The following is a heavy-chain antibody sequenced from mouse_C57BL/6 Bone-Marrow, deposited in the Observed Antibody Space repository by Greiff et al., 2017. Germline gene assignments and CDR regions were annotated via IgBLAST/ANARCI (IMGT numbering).Heavy chain of an antibody. Sequence: QVQLQQSGPGLVAPSQSLSITCTVSGFSLTSYAISWVRQPPGKGLEWLGVIWTGGGTNYNSALKSRLSISKDNSKSQVFLKMNSLQTDDTARYYCARNEGLLLGYFDYWGQGTTLTVSS. CDR2: IWTGGGT. CDR1: GFSLTSYA. V-gene: IGHV2-9-1*01. J-gene: IGHJ2*01. CDR3: ARNEGLLLGYFDY. D-gene: IGHD2-3*01.